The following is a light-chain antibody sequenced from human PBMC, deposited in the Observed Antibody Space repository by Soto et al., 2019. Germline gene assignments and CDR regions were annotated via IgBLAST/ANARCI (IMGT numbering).Light chain of an antibody. J-gene: IGKJ5*01. CDR1: QSLLHSNGYNY. Sequence: DIVMTQSPLSLPVTPGEPASISCRSSQSLLHSNGYNYLDWYLQKPGQSPQLLIYLGSNRASGVPDRWRGRGSRTDCTLKISRGEAEDVGVYYCRQALRTPTFGQGTSLEIK. CDR2: LGS. CDR3: RQALRTPT. V-gene: IGKV2-28*01.